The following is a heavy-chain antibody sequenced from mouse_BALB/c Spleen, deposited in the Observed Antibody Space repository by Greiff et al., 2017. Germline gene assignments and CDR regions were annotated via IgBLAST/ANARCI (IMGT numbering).Heavy chain of an antibody. V-gene: IGHV1-7*01. CDR1: GYTFTSYW. J-gene: IGHJ2*01. CDR2: INPSTGYT. D-gene: IGHD1-1*01. CDR3: ANPYYYGSSYVDFDY. Sequence: QVQLQQSGAELAKPGASVKMSCKASGYTFTSYWMHWVNQRPGQGLEWIGYINPSTGYTEYNQKFKDKATLTADKASSTAYMQLSSLTSEDSAVYYCANPYYYGSSYVDFDYWGQGTTLTVSS.